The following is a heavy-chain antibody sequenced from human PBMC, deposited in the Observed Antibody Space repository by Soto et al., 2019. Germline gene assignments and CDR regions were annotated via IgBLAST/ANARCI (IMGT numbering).Heavy chain of an antibody. D-gene: IGHD3-16*01. CDR1: GFTFSSYA. V-gene: IGHV3-30-3*01. CDR3: AQATFGEVSNFDY. Sequence: QVQLVESGGGVVQPGRSLRLSCAASGFTFSSYAMHWVRQAPGKGLEGVAVISYDGSNKYYADSVKGRFTISRDNSKNTLYLQMNSLRAEDTAVYYFAQATFGEVSNFDYWGQGTLVTVSS. J-gene: IGHJ4*02. CDR2: ISYDGSNK.